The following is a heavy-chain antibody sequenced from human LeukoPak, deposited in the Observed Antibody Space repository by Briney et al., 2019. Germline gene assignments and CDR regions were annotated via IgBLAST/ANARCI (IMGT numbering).Heavy chain of an antibody. CDR1: GYSFTSYW. J-gene: IGHJ4*02. CDR3: ARLSGYCSSTSCYGPIDY. D-gene: IGHD2-2*01. Sequence: GESLKISCKGSGYSFTSYWIGWVRQMPGKGLEWMGIIYPGDSDTRYSPSFQGQVTISADKSISTAYLQWSSLKASDTAMYYCARLSGYCSSTSCYGPIDYWGQGTLVTVSS. CDR2: IYPGDSDT. V-gene: IGHV5-51*01.